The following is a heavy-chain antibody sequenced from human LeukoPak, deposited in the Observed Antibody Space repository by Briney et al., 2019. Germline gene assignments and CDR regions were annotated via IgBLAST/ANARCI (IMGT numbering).Heavy chain of an antibody. Sequence: PGGSLRLSCAASGFTFSSYAMHWVRQAPGKGLEWVAVISYDGSNKYYADSVKGRFTISRDNSKNTLYLQMNRLRAEDTAVYYGARDLSDDYSLDYWGQGTLVTVSS. V-gene: IGHV3-30-3*01. CDR3: ARDLSDDYSLDY. CDR1: GFTFSSYA. CDR2: ISYDGSNK. D-gene: IGHD3-16*01. J-gene: IGHJ4*02.